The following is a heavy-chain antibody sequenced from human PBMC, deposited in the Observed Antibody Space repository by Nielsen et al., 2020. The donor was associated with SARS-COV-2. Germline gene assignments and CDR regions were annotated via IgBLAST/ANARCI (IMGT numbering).Heavy chain of an antibody. V-gene: IGHV3-30*18. Sequence: GESLKISCAGSGFTFSTYGMHWVRQAPGKGLEWVAIISYDGSNQYYEDFVKGRFTISRDNSKNTLYLQMNTLRLEDTAVYYCANEVYWGQGTLVTVSS. CDR1: GFTFSTYG. CDR3: ANEVY. CDR2: ISYDGSNQ. J-gene: IGHJ4*02.